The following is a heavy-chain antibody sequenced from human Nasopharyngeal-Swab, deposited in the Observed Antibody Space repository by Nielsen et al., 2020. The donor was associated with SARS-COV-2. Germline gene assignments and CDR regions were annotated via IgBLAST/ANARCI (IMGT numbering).Heavy chain of an antibody. CDR3: ARDKPGITIFGVVIGPFDY. D-gene: IGHD3-3*01. CDR2: ISSSSSYT. Sequence: GESLKISCAASGFTFSSYNMNWVRQAPGKGLEWVSSISSSSSYTYYADSVKGRFTISRDNAKNSLYLQMNSLRAEDTAVYYCARDKPGITIFGVVIGPFDYWGQGTLVTVSS. J-gene: IGHJ4*02. CDR1: GFTFSSYN. V-gene: IGHV3-21*01.